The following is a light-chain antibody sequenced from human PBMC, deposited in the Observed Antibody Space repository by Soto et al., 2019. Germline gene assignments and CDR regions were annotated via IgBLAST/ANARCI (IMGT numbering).Light chain of an antibody. CDR2: TNN. V-gene: IGLV1-44*01. J-gene: IGLJ1*01. CDR1: SSNIGSNT. Sequence: QSVLTQPPSASGAPRQRVTISCSGSSSNIGSNTVNWYQQLPGTAPKLLIYTNNQRPSGVRDRFSGSRSGTSASLAISGLQSEDEADYYCAAWDDSLNGFVFGTGTKVTVL. CDR3: AAWDDSLNGFV.